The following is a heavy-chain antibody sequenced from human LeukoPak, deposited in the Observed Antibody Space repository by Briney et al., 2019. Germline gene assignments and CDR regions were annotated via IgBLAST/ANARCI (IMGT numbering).Heavy chain of an antibody. V-gene: IGHV3-23*01. Sequence: GGSLRLSCAASGFTFGSYAMSCVRQPPGEALEWVSTISGSGGSTYYADSLKGPFTISRDNSKNTLYLQINSPSVEDTALYYCAKESVQAAPLYGVDGWGQGTQVTVSS. CDR1: GFTFGSYA. J-gene: IGHJ4*02. CDR3: AKESVQAAPLYGVDG. CDR2: ISGSGGST. D-gene: IGHD2-2*01.